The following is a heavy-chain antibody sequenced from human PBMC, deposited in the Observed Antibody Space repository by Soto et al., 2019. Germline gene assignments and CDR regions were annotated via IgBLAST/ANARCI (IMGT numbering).Heavy chain of an antibody. V-gene: IGHV3-21*06. J-gene: IGHJ4*02. CDR1: GFIFTRYS. CDR3: ERESEDLTSTFDY. Sequence: EVQLVESGGGLVKPGGSLRLSCAASGFIFTRYSMNWVRQAPGKGLEWVSSISSTTNYIYYGDSMKGRFTISRDNAKNSLYLEMNNLRAEDTAVYYCERESEDLTSTFDYWCQVTLVTVSS. CDR2: ISSTTNYI.